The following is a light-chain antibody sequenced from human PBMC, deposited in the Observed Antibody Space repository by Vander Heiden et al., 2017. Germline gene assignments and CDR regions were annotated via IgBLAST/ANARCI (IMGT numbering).Light chain of an antibody. J-gene: IGKJ5*01. CDR2: KAS. V-gene: IGKV1-5*03. Sequence: DIQMTQPPSTLSASVGDRVTITCRASQSISSWLAWYQQKPGKAPKLLIYKASSLESGVPSRFSGSGSGTEFTLTISSLQPDDFATYYCQQYNSYSPAITFGQGTRLEIK. CDR3: QQYNSYSPAIT. CDR1: QSISSW.